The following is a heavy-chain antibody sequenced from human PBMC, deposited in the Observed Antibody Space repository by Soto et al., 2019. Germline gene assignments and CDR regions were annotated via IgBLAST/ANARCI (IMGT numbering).Heavy chain of an antibody. J-gene: IGHJ4*02. Sequence: QVQLMQSGAELKKPGSSVKVSCKASGGTFGSNVISWVRQAPGQGLEWMGEIMPIFGAANKPQKFQGRLMITADTSTTTDYMELSSLGSEDTAVYFCATGARYCSGGSCYPADGGQGTLVTDSS. CDR1: GGTFGSNV. CDR2: IMPIFGAA. V-gene: IGHV1-69*06. D-gene: IGHD2-15*01. CDR3: ATGARYCSGGSCYPAD.